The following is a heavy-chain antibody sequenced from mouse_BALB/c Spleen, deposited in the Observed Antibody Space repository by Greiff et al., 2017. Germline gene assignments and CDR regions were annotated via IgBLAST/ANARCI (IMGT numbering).Heavy chain of an antibody. J-gene: IGHJ3*01. D-gene: IGHD2-4*01. Sequence: EVQLQQSGPGLVKPSQSLSLTCSVTGYSITSGYYWNWIRQFPGNKLEWMGYISYDGSNNYNPSLKNRISITRDTSKNQFFLKLNSVTTEDTATYYCARDSPIYYDYSAWFAYWGQGTLVTVSA. CDR2: ISYDGSN. CDR3: ARDSPIYYDYSAWFAY. V-gene: IGHV3-6*02. CDR1: GYSITSGYY.